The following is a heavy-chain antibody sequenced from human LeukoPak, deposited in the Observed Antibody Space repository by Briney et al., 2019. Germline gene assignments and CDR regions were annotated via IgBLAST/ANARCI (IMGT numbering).Heavy chain of an antibody. V-gene: IGHV4-61*02. Sequence: SQTLSLTCTVSGGSISSGSYYWSWIRQPAGKGLEWLGRIYTSGSTNYNPSLKSRVTISVDTSKNQFSLKLSSVTAADTAVYYCARCRGQEGTPPGKLRFLEWLTVGYYYYYYMDVWGKGTTVTVSS. J-gene: IGHJ6*03. D-gene: IGHD3-3*01. CDR2: IYTSGST. CDR1: GGSISSGSYY. CDR3: ARCRGQEGTPPGKLRFLEWLTVGYYYYYYMDV.